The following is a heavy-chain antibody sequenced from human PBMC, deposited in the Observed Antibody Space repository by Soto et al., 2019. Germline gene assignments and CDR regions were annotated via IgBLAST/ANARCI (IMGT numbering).Heavy chain of an antibody. D-gene: IGHD3-22*01. CDR2: ISSSSSSII. CDR3: ARDGSSGYYYSDY. J-gene: IGHJ4*02. V-gene: IGHV3-48*02. Sequence: EVQVVESGGGLVQPGGPLRLSCAASGFTFSRYSMNWVRQAPGQGLEWVSYISSSSSSIIYYADSVKGRFTISRDNAKNSLYLQMNSLRDEDTAVYYCARDGSSGYYYSDYWGQGTLVTVSS. CDR1: GFTFSRYS.